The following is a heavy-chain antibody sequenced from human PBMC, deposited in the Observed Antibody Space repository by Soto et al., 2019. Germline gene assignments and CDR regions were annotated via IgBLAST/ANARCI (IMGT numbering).Heavy chain of an antibody. CDR1: GSPFSLYW. D-gene: IGHD6-6*01. J-gene: IGHJ4*02. CDR3: AADPRPQLVPIDY. CDR2: IKQEGSEK. Sequence: GGSLRLSCAASGSPFSLYWMTWVRQAPGKGLEWVANIKQEGSEKYYVDSVKGRFTISRDNAKNLLYLQMNSLRAEDTAVYYCAADPRPQLVPIDYWGQGTLVTVSS. V-gene: IGHV3-7*01.